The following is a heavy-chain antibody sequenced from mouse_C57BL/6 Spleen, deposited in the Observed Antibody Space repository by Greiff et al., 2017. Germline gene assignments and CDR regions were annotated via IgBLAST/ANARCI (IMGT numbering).Heavy chain of an antibody. D-gene: IGHD1-1*01. CDR2: IDPSDSET. Sequence: QVQLQQPGAELVRPGSSVKLSCKASGYTFTSYWMHWVKQRPIQGLEWIGNIDPSDSETPYNQKFKDKATLTVDQSSSTAYMQLSSLTSDDSAVYYCARVPYYGSSYDAMDYWGQGTSVTVSS. V-gene: IGHV1-52*01. CDR3: ARVPYYGSSYDAMDY. CDR1: GYTFTSYW. J-gene: IGHJ4*01.